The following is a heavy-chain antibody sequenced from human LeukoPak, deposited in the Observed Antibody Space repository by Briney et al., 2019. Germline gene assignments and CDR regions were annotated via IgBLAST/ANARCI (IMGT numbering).Heavy chain of an antibody. D-gene: IGHD4-11*01. CDR3: ARGGYSNYLIY. CDR1: GFTVSSNY. Sequence: GWSLRLSCAASGFTVSSNYMSWVRQAPGKGLEWVSVIYSGGSTYYADSVKGRFTISRDNSKNTLYLQMNSLRAEDTAVYYCARGGYSNYLIYWGQGTLVTVSS. V-gene: IGHV3-66*02. CDR2: IYSGGST. J-gene: IGHJ4*02.